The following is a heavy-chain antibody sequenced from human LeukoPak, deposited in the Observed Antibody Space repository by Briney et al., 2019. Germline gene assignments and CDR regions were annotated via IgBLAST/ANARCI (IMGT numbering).Heavy chain of an antibody. CDR3: AKAVGDYYYYGSAEIAFDI. V-gene: IGHV3-23*01. Sequence: GGSLRLSCAASGFTFSSYAMSWVRQAPGKGLEWVSAISGSGGSTYYADSVKGRFTISRDNSKNTLCLQMNSLRAEDTAVYYCAKAVGDYYYYGSAEIAFDIWGQGTMVTVSS. CDR1: GFTFSSYA. D-gene: IGHD3-10*01. J-gene: IGHJ3*02. CDR2: ISGSGGST.